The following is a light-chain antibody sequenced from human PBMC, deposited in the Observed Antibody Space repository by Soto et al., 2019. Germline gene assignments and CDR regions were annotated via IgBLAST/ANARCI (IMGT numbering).Light chain of an antibody. J-gene: IGKJ5*01. V-gene: IGKV1-27*01. CDR1: QGISNF. CDR2: AAS. CDR3: QKYSSVIT. Sequence: DIQMTQSPSSLSASVGDRVTITCRASQGISNFLAWYQQKPGKVPKLLISAASTLQSGVSSRFSGSGSGTDFTLTITSLQPEDVATYSCQKYSSVITFGQGTRLEIK.